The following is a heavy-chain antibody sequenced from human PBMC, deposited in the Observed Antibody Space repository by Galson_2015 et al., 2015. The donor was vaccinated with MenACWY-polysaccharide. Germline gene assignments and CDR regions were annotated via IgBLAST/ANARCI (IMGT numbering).Heavy chain of an antibody. Sequence: SLRLSCAASGFTFSSYWMHWVRQAPGKGLVWVSRINSDGSSTSNADSVKGRFTISRDNAKNTLYLQMNSLRAEDTAVYYCARNGRPYTSGAIPDYWGQGTQGTVSS. CDR3: ARNGRPYTSGAIPDY. CDR1: GFTFSSYW. V-gene: IGHV3-74*01. J-gene: IGHJ4*02. CDR2: INSDGSST. D-gene: IGHD2-8*01.